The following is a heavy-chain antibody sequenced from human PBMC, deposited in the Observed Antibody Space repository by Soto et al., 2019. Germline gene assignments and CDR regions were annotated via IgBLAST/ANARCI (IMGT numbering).Heavy chain of an antibody. CDR1: GGSISSYY. J-gene: IGHJ4*02. Sequence: QVQLQESGPGLVKPSETLSLTCTVSGGSISSYYWSWIRQPPGKGLEWIGYIYYSGSTNYNPSLSSXAXISXDTSKNQFSLKLSSVTAADTAVYYCARRYAGNFDYWGQGTLVTVSS. V-gene: IGHV4-59*01. D-gene: IGHD2-8*01. CDR3: ARRYAGNFDY. CDR2: IYYSGST.